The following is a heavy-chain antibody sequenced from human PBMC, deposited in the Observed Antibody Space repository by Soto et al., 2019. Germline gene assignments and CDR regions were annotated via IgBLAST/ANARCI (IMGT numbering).Heavy chain of an antibody. Sequence: EVQLVESGGGLVQPGRSLRLSCTASGFTFGDYAMSWFRQAPGKGLEWVGFIRSKAYGGTTEYAASVKGRFTISRDDSKSIAYLQMNSLKTEDTAVYYCTPSQLTIFGVVIMKFDYWGQGTLVTVSS. D-gene: IGHD3-3*01. CDR3: TPSQLTIFGVVIMKFDY. CDR2: IRSKAYGGTT. V-gene: IGHV3-49*03. CDR1: GFTFGDYA. J-gene: IGHJ4*02.